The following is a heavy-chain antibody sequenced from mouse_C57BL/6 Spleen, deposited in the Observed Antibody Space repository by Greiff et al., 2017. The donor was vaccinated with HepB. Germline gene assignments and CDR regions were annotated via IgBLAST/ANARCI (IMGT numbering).Heavy chain of an antibody. CDR2: IRNKANGYTT. V-gene: IGHV7-3*01. Sequence: EVQGVESGGGLVQPGGSLSLSCAASGFTFTDYYMSWVRQPPGKALEWLGFIRNKANGYTTEYSASVKGRFTISRDNSQSILYLQMNALRAEDSATYYCARLYYGSSYEGWYFDVWGTGTTVTVSS. CDR1: GFTFTDYY. D-gene: IGHD1-1*01. J-gene: IGHJ1*03. CDR3: ARLYYGSSYEGWYFDV.